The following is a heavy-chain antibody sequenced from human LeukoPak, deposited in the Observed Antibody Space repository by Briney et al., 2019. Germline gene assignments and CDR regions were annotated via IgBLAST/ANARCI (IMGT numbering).Heavy chain of an antibody. CDR3: ARGTTYDSGTDYYFNY. V-gene: IGHV4-4*07. D-gene: IGHD3-22*01. Sequence: SETLSLTCTVSGGSISSFYWSWIRQPAGKGLEWIGRIYTSGSTNYNPSLQSRVTMSLDTSKKQLSLKLSSVTAADTAVYYCARGTTYDSGTDYYFNYWGQGTLVTVSS. J-gene: IGHJ4*02. CDR2: IYTSGST. CDR1: GGSISSFY.